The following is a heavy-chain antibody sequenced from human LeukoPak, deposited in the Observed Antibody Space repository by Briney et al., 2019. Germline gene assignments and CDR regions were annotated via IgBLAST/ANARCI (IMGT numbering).Heavy chain of an antibody. V-gene: IGHV4-59*01. CDR3: ARDCSSTCSDAFDI. Sequence: KPSATLSLTCTVSGGSISSYYWSWIRQPPGKGLEWIGYIYYSGSTNYNPSLKSRVTISVDTSKNQFSLKLSSVTAADTAVYYCARDCSSTCSDAFDIWGQGTMVTVSS. J-gene: IGHJ3*02. D-gene: IGHD2-2*01. CDR1: GGSISSYY. CDR2: IYYSGST.